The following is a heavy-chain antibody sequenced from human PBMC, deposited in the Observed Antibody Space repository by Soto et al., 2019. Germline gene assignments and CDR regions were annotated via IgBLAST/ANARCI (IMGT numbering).Heavy chain of an antibody. CDR1: GGTFSSYT. CDR2: IIPLLGIA. CDR3: AMEYFSSTSCYRDY. D-gene: IGHD2-2*02. Sequence: QVQLVQSGAEVKKPGSSVKVSCKASGGTFSSYTISWVRQAPGQGLEWMGRIIPLLGIANYEQKFQGRVTITADKSTSTAYMELSSLRSEDTAVYYCAMEYFSSTSCYRDYWGQGTLVTVSS. J-gene: IGHJ4*02. V-gene: IGHV1-69*02.